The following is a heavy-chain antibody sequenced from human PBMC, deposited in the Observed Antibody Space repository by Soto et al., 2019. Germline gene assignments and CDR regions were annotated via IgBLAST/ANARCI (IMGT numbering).Heavy chain of an antibody. J-gene: IGHJ6*03. V-gene: IGHV3-48*01. CDR1: GFTFSSYS. Sequence: GGSLRLSCAASGFTFSSYSMNWVRQAPGKGLEWVSYISSSSSTIYYADSVKGRFTISRDNAKNSLYLQMNSLRAEDTAVYYCARDYGSGSYYDDYYYYMDVWGKGTTVTVSS. CDR2: ISSSSSTI. CDR3: ARDYGSGSYYDDYYYYMDV. D-gene: IGHD3-10*01.